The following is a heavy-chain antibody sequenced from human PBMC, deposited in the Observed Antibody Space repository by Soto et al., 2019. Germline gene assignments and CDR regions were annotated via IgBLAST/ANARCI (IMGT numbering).Heavy chain of an antibody. Sequence: QVQLVESGGGVVQPGRSLRLSCAASGFTFNSYGMHWVRQGPGNGLEWVAFISYDSTKTYYADSVKGRFTISRDNSNSALDGQKNRLTGEDTAVYYWARTRSAWSDFHYYSLDGWGQGTTVTLSS. D-gene: IGHD1-26*01. CDR3: ARTRSAWSDFHYYSLDG. CDR2: ISYDSTKT. J-gene: IGHJ6*02. V-gene: IGHV3-30*03. CDR1: GFTFNSYG.